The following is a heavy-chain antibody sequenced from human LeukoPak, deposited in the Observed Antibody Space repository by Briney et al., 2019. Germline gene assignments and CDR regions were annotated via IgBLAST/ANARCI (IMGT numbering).Heavy chain of an antibody. CDR3: ARAMNLKVGATSFDY. V-gene: IGHV3-74*01. J-gene: IGHJ4*02. Sequence: PGGSLRLSCAASGFTFSSYWMHWVRQAPGKGLVWVSRINSDGSSTSYADSVKGRFTISRDNAKNTLYLQMNSLRAEDTAVYYCARAMNLKVGATSFDYWGQGTLVTVSS. D-gene: IGHD1-26*01. CDR1: GFTFSSYW. CDR2: INSDGSST.